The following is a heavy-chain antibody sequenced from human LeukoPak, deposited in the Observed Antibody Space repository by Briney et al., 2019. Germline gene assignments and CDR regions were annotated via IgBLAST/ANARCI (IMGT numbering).Heavy chain of an antibody. CDR3: AKDLSSSWQIDY. CDR2: ITGSSDKT. V-gene: IGHV3-23*01. J-gene: IGHJ4*02. CDR1: GFTLSSYA. D-gene: IGHD6-13*01. Sequence: GGSLRPSCAASGFTLSSYAMNWVRQAPGKGLEWVSGITGSSDKTFYADSVKGRFTISGDSSKNTMYLQMNSLRGEDSAVYYCAKDLSSSWQIDYWGQGTLVTVSS.